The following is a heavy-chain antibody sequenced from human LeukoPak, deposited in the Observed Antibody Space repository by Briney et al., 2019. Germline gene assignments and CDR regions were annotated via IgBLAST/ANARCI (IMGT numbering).Heavy chain of an antibody. V-gene: IGHV3-23*01. CDR1: GFTFSSYA. J-gene: IGHJ4*02. Sequence: GGSLRLSCAASGFTFSSYAMSRVRQAPGKGLEWVSAISGSGGSTYYAGSVKGRFTISRDNSKNTLYLQMNSLRAEDTAVYYCAKDLRDFWTGYYFDYWGQGTLVTVSS. CDR3: AKDLRDFWTGYYFDY. CDR2: ISGSGGST. D-gene: IGHD3/OR15-3a*01.